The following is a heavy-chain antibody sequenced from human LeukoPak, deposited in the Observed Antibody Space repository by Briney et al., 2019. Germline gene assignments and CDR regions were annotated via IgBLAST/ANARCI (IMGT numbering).Heavy chain of an antibody. CDR3: ARVDPRHLVSPDVPTGAFDI. CDR2: INHSGST. J-gene: IGHJ3*02. CDR1: GGSFSGYY. D-gene: IGHD6-13*01. V-gene: IGHV4-34*01. Sequence: SETLSLTCAVYGGSFSGYYWSWIRQPPGKGLEWIGEINHSGSTNYNPSLKSRVTISVDTSKNQFSLKLSSVTAADTAVYYCARVDPRHLVSPDVPTGAFDIWGQGTMVTVSS.